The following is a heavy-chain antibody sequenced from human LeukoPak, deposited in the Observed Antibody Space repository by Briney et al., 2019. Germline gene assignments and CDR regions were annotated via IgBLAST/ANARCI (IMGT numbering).Heavy chain of an antibody. CDR1: GGTFSSYA. J-gene: IGHJ4*02. CDR3: ARPSFGLLEAAFDY. Sequence: SVKVSCKASGGTFSSYAISWVRQAPGQGLEWMGRIIPILGIANYAQKFQGRVTITADKSTSTAYMELSSLRSEDTAVYYCARPSFGLLEAAFDYWGQGTLVTVSS. D-gene: IGHD1-26*01. V-gene: IGHV1-69*04. CDR2: IIPILGIA.